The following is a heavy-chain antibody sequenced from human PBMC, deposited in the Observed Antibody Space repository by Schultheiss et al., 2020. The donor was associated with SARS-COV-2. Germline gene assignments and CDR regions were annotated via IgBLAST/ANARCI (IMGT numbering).Heavy chain of an antibody. Sequence: GGSLRLSCAASGFTFSNAWMSWVRQAPGKGLEWVGRIRSKANSYATAYAASVKGRFTISRDDSKNTAYLQMNSLRAEDTAVYYCARDPEQLLTFDYWGQGTLVTVSS. D-gene: IGHD2-2*01. CDR3: ARDPEQLLTFDY. CDR1: GFTFSNAW. J-gene: IGHJ4*02. CDR2: IRSKANSYAT. V-gene: IGHV3-73*01.